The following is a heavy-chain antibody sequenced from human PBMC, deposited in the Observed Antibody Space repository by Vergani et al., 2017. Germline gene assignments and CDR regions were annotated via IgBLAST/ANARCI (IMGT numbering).Heavy chain of an antibody. D-gene: IGHD2-15*01. V-gene: IGHV3-33*01. Sequence: QVQLVESGVGVVQPGRSLRLSCAASGFTFSSYGMHWVRQAPGKGLEWVAVIWYDGSNKYYADSVKGRFTISRDNSKNTLYLQMNSLRAEDTAVYYCASAEVGGAYYMDVWGKGTTVTVSS. CDR3: ASAEVGGAYYMDV. CDR1: GFTFSSYG. J-gene: IGHJ6*03. CDR2: IWYDGSNK.